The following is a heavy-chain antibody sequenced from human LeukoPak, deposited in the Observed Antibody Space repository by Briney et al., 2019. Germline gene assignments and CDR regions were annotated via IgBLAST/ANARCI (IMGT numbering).Heavy chain of an antibody. J-gene: IGHJ4*02. D-gene: IGHD2-2*03. V-gene: IGHV1-69*13. CDR3: ARDGYCSSTSCPIGY. CDR1: GGTFSSYA. Sequence: GASVKVSCKASGGTFSSYAISWVRQAPGQGLEWMGGIIPIFGTANYARKFQGRVTITADESTSTAYMELSSLRSEDTAVYYCARDGYCSSTSCPIGYWGQGTLVTVSS. CDR2: IIPIFGTA.